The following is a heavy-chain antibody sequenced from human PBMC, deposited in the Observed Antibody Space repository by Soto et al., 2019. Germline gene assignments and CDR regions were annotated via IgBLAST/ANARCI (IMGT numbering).Heavy chain of an antibody. D-gene: IGHD1-7*01. CDR1: GVSISSGGYY. J-gene: IGHJ4*02. CDR3: AGSGITGTFDY. CDR2: IYYSGST. Sequence: LSLTCTVSGVSISSGGYYWSWVRHHPGKGLEWIGYIYYSGSTYYNPSLKSRVTISVDTSKNQFSLKLSSVTAADTAVYYCAGSGITGTFDYWGQGTLVTVSS. V-gene: IGHV4-31*03.